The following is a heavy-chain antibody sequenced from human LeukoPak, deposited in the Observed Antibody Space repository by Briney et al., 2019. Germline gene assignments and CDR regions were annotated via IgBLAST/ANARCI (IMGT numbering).Heavy chain of an antibody. CDR1: GGSISSGDYY. CDR3: ARDPITMVRGVIPHSDY. V-gene: IGHV4-30-4*08. J-gene: IGHJ4*02. CDR2: IYYSGST. Sequence: SETLSLTCTVSGGSISSGDYYWSWIRQPPGKGLEWIGYIYYSGSTYYNPSLKSRVTISVDMSKNQFSLKLSSVTAADTAVYYCARDPITMVRGVIPHSDYWGQGTPVTVSS. D-gene: IGHD3-10*01.